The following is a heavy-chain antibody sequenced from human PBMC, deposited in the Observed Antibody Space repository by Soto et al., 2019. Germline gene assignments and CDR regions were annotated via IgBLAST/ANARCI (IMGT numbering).Heavy chain of an antibody. V-gene: IGHV1-69*13. J-gene: IGHJ4*02. D-gene: IGHD5-12*01. CDR3: ARDSYSGYGNFDY. CDR1: GGTFSSYA. Sequence: SVKVSCKASGGTFSSYAISWVRQAPGQGLEWMGGIIPIFGTANYAQKFQGRVTITADESTSTAYMELSSLRSEDTAVYYCARDSYSGYGNFDYWGQGTLVTVSS. CDR2: IIPIFGTA.